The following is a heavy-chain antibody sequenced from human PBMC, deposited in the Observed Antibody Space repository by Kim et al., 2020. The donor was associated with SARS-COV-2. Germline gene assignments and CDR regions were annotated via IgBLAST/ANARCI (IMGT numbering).Heavy chain of an antibody. Sequence: GGSLRLSCAASGFTFSSYAMHWVRQAPGKGLEWVAVISYDGSNKYYADSVKGRFTISRDNSKNTLYLQMNSLRAEDTAVYYCARDPDSSGSNPVYWGQGTLVTVSS. D-gene: IGHD3-22*01. CDR1: GFTFSSYA. CDR3: ARDPDSSGSNPVY. J-gene: IGHJ4*02. V-gene: IGHV3-30*04. CDR2: ISYDGSNK.